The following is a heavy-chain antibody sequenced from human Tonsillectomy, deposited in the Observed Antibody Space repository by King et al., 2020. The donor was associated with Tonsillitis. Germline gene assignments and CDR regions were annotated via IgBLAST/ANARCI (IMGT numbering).Heavy chain of an antibody. CDR3: ARHKVTTVTTPFDY. D-gene: IGHD4-17*01. Sequence: QLQESGPGLVKPSETLSLTCTVSGGSISSSSYYWGWIRQPPGKGLEWIGGIYYSGSTYYNPSLKSRVTISVDTSKNQFSLKLSSVTAADTAVYSCARHKVTTVTTPFDYWGQGTLVTVSS. CDR1: GGSISSSSYY. CDR2: IYYSGST. V-gene: IGHV4-39*01. J-gene: IGHJ4*02.